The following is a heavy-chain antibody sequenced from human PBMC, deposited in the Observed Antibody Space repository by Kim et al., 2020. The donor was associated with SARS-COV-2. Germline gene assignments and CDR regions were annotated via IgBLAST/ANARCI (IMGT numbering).Heavy chain of an antibody. CDR2: IIPIFGTA. D-gene: IGHD3-22*01. CDR1: GGTFSSYA. Sequence: SVKVSCKASGGTFSSYAISWVRQAPGQGLEWMGGIIPIFGTANYAQKFQGRVTITADESTSTAYMELSSLRSEDTAVYYCATPQYSYYDRRPYYYGMDVWGQGTTVTVSS. CDR3: ATPQYSYYDRRPYYYGMDV. J-gene: IGHJ6*02. V-gene: IGHV1-69*13.